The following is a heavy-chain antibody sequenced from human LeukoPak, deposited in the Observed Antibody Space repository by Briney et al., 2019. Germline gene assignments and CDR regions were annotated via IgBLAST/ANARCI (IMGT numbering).Heavy chain of an antibody. Sequence: PGGSLRLSCAASGITFSSYGMSWVRQAPGKGLEWVSGISISGGSTFYADPVKGRFTISRDNSKNTLSLQMNYLRVDDTAVFYCAKADSDTLYRNAFDIWGLGTMVTVSS. CDR2: ISISGGST. D-gene: IGHD3-22*01. CDR3: AKADSDTLYRNAFDI. CDR1: GITFSSYG. J-gene: IGHJ3*02. V-gene: IGHV3-23*01.